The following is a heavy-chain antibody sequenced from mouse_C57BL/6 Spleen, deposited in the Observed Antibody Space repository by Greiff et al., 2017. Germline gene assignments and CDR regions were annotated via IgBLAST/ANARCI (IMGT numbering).Heavy chain of an antibody. V-gene: IGHV1-15*01. CDR1: GYTFTDYE. J-gene: IGHJ2*01. Sequence: QVQLKESGAELVRPGASVTLSCKASGYTFTDYEMNWVKQTPVHGLEWIGAIDPETGGTAYNQKFKGKAILTADKSSSTAYMELRSLTSEDSAVYYCTRGRVVAPYYFDYWGQGTTLTVSS. CDR2: IDPETGGT. CDR3: TRGRVVAPYYFDY. D-gene: IGHD1-1*01.